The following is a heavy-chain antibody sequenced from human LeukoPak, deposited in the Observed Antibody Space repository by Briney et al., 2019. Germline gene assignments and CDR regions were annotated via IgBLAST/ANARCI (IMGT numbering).Heavy chain of an antibody. Sequence: AGGSLRLSCAGSGFTFSTYSMNWVRQAPGKGLEWVAVISYDGSNKYYADSVKGRFTISRDNSKNTLYLQMNSLRAEDTAVYYCAKDLDNVWGSYPQDYWGQGTLVTVSS. J-gene: IGHJ4*02. V-gene: IGHV3-30*18. CDR3: AKDLDNVWGSYPQDY. CDR1: GFTFSTYS. D-gene: IGHD3-16*02. CDR2: ISYDGSNK.